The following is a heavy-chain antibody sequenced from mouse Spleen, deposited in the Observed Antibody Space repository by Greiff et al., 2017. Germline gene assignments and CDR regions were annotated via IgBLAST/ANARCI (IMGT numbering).Heavy chain of an antibody. D-gene: IGHD2-1*01. CDR3: ARRRGNYGGFAY. Sequence: EVKLVESGGGLVQPGGSLKLSCATSGFTFSDYYMYWVRQTPEKRLEWVAYISNGGGSTYYPDTVKGRFTISRDNAKNTLYLQMSRLKSEDTAMYYCARRRGNYGGFAYWGQGTLVTVSA. CDR2: ISNGGGST. J-gene: IGHJ3*01. V-gene: IGHV5-12*02. CDR1: GFTFSDYY.